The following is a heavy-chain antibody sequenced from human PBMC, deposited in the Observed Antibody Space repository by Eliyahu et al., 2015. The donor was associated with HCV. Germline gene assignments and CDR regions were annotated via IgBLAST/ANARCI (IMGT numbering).Heavy chain of an antibody. J-gene: IGHJ5*02. CDR1: GGSIXTYY. V-gene: IGHV4-59*01. D-gene: IGHD6-19*01. Sequence: GQLQESGPGLVKPSETLXLTCXVXGGSIXTYYWSWIRQPPGKGLEWIGYSYYSGSTHYNPSLKSRLSISVDTSKNQFSLKLSSVTAADTAVYYCASGGGGIAVAGTGGWFDPWGQGTLVTVSS. CDR3: ASGGGGIAVAGTGGWFDP. CDR2: SYYSGST.